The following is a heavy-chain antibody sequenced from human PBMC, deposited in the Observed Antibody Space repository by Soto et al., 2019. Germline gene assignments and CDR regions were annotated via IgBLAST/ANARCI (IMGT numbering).Heavy chain of an antibody. CDR3: ARSEYSSGYHKFPFDD. J-gene: IGHJ4*02. V-gene: IGHV1-18*04. D-gene: IGHD3-22*01. CDR1: GYTFTSYG. Sequence: ASVKVSCTASGYTFTSYGISWVRQAPGQGLEWMGWISAYNGNTNYAQKLQGRVTMTTDTSTSTAYMELRSLRSDDTAVYYCARSEYSSGYHKFPFDDWGQGTLVTVSS. CDR2: ISAYNGNT.